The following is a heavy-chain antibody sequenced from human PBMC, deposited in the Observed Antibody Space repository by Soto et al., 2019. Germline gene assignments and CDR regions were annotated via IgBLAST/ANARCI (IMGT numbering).Heavy chain of an antibody. V-gene: IGHV1-18*01. CDR1: GYTFTSYG. CDR3: ARGLGEYVDYFFDY. J-gene: IGHJ4*02. D-gene: IGHD4-17*01. CDR2: INAYNGNT. Sequence: QVQLVQSGAEVKKPGASVKVSCKASGYTFTSYGISWVRQAPGQGLEWMGWINAYNGNTNYAQKLQGRVTMTTDTSRSTAYMELTILRTDDTAVYYGARGLGEYVDYFFDYWGQGTLVTVSS.